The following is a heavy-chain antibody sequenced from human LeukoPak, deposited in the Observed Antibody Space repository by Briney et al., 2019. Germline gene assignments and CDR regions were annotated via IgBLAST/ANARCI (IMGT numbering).Heavy chain of an antibody. J-gene: IGHJ4*02. CDR2: INAGNGNT. V-gene: IGHV1-3*01. CDR3: ARGGYYYDSSGYSPADECFDY. D-gene: IGHD3-22*01. Sequence: ASVKVSCKASGYTFTSYAMHWVRQAPGQRLEWMGWINAGNGNTKYSQKFQGRVTMTRDTSTSTVYMELSSLRSEDTAVYYCARGGYYYDSSGYSPADECFDYWGQGTLVAVSS. CDR1: GYTFTSYA.